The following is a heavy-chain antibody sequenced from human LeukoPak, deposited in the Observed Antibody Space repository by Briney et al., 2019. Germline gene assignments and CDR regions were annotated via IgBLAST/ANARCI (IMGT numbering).Heavy chain of an antibody. V-gene: IGHV4-38-2*02. CDR2: IYHSGST. CDR3: ARRYCTNGVCYTSWFDP. CDR1: GYSISSGYY. J-gene: IGHJ5*02. Sequence: SETLSLTCTVSGYSISSGYYWGWIRQPPGKGLEWIGSIYHSGSTYYNPSLKSRVTISVDTSKNQFSLKLSSVTAADTAVYYCARRYCTNGVCYTSWFDPWGQGTLVTVSS. D-gene: IGHD2-8*01.